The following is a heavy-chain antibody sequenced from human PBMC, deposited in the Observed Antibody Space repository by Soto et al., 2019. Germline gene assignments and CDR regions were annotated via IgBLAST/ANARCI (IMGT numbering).Heavy chain of an antibody. CDR3: AKGGAIVAACTRVYLYNAMDV. J-gene: IGHJ6*02. CDR1: GYTFTGYY. D-gene: IGHD1-26*01. V-gene: IGHV1-2*02. CDR2: INPNSGDT. Sequence: QVQLVQSGTEVKRPGDSVKVSCKASGYTFTGYYVHWVRQAPAQGLEWMGWINPNSGDTYLAQRFQGRVTMNRDTSIGTAYMELRGLTSDDTAEYYCAKGGAIVAACTRVYLYNAMDVWGQGTTVTVSS.